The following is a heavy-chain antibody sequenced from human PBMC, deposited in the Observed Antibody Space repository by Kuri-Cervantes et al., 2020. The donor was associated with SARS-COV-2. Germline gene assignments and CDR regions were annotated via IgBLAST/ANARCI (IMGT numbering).Heavy chain of an antibody. Sequence: GESLKISCAASGFTFSSYAMSWVRQAPGKGLEWVSAISGSGGSTYYADSVKGRFTISRDNSKNTLYPQMNSLRAEDTAVYYCAKGAIYCSSTSCSWHGMDVWGQGTTVTVSS. CDR3: AKGAIYCSSTSCSWHGMDV. CDR2: ISGSGGST. J-gene: IGHJ6*02. V-gene: IGHV3-23*01. CDR1: GFTFSSYA. D-gene: IGHD2-2*01.